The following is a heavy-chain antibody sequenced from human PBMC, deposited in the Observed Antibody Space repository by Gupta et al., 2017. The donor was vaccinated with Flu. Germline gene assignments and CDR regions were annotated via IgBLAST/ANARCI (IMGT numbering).Heavy chain of an antibody. Sequence: MNWIRQAPGKGLEWLSYISGSGKTINYADSVKGRFTISRDNTKNSLYLQMDGLRAEDTAVYYCARDPVESSGLDRKIGDYWGQGTLVTVSS. CDR2: ISGSGKTI. CDR3: ARDPVESSGLDRKIGDY. V-gene: IGHV3-11*01. D-gene: IGHD6-19*01. J-gene: IGHJ4*02.